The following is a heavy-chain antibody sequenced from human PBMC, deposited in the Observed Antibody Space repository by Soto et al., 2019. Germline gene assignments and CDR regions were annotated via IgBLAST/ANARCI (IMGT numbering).Heavy chain of an antibody. D-gene: IGHD6-19*01. CDR1: GDSISSDY. CDR2: IYYTGTT. J-gene: IGHJ6*02. Sequence: QVQLQEPGPGLVKPSETLSLICTVSGDSISSDYWSWIRQPPGKGLEWIGFIYYTGTTTYNPSLKGRVTISIDTSKKQFSLKLTSVTAADTAVYYCARGPSSGISNAMGVWGQGTTVTVSS. V-gene: IGHV4-59*01. CDR3: ARGPSSGISNAMGV.